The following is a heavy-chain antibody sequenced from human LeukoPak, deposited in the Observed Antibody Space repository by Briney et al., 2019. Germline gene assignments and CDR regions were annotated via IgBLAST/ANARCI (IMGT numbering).Heavy chain of an antibody. Sequence: PSETLSLTCTVSGGSISSYYWSWIRQPPGKGLEWIGYIYYSGSTNYNPSLKSRVTISVDTSKNQFSLKLSSVTAADTAVYYCARDPRDLMTTVTTDAFDIWGQGTMVTVSS. J-gene: IGHJ3*02. CDR1: GGSISSYY. CDR2: IYYSGST. CDR3: ARDPRDLMTTVTTDAFDI. D-gene: IGHD4-17*01. V-gene: IGHV4-59*01.